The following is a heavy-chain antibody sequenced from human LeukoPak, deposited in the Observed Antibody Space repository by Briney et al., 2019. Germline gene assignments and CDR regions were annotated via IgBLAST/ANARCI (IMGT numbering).Heavy chain of an antibody. J-gene: IGHJ4*02. CDR2: TSSAGSNK. CDR1: GFTFSSYD. CDR3: SKKSSGTYFAPPDY. Sequence: GGSLRHSCAASGFTFSSYDMHWVRQAPGKGLVWVAVTSSAGSNKNCDDSVKGRFTISRDNSKNTPYLQMYSLRADATAVYYCSKKSSGTYFAPPDYWGQGTLVTVSS. V-gene: IGHV3-30*18. D-gene: IGHD3-10*01.